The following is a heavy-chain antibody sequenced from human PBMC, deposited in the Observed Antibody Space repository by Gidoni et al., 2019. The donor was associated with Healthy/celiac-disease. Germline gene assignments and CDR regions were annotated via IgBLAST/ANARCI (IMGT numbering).Heavy chain of an antibody. J-gene: IGHJ6*02. CDR2: IIPIFGTA. CDR3: ARDPDIVVVPAAIPYYYGMDV. D-gene: IGHD2-2*02. V-gene: IGHV1-69*06. CDR1: GGTFSSHA. Sequence: QLQLAQSVAEAKKPGSSVKVSCKAYGGTFSSHAISWVRQAPGQGLEWMGGIIPIFGTANYAQKFQGRVTITADKSTSTVYMELSSLRSEDTAVYYCARDPDIVVVPAAIPYYYGMDVWGQGTTVTVSS.